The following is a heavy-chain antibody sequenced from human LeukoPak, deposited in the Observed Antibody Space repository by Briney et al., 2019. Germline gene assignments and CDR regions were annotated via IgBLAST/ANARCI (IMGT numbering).Heavy chain of an antibody. D-gene: IGHD3-22*01. J-gene: IGHJ3*02. CDR3: AKTYYYDSSGLNAFDI. CDR1: GYTFTSYG. CDR2: ISAYNGNT. V-gene: IGHV1-18*01. Sequence: ASVKVSCRASGYTFTSYGISWARQAPGQGLEWMGWISAYNGNTNYAQKLQGRVTMSTDTSTSTAYMELRSLRSDDTAVYYCAKTYYYDSSGLNAFDIWGQGTMVTVSS.